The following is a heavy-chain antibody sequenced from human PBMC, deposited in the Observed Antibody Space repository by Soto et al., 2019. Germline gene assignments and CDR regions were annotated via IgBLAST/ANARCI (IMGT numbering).Heavy chain of an antibody. J-gene: IGHJ6*02. V-gene: IGHV3-30*18. Sequence: GGSLRLSSAASGVTFSSYGMPWVRQAPAKGLEWGGVISYDGSNQYNAHSVNGRFTISGGNSKNTLYQQMNSLRAEDTAVYYCAKVRCASPDCSSTSCYNSGTYYYGMDVWGQGTTVTVSS. CDR1: GVTFSSYG. D-gene: IGHD2-2*02. CDR3: AKVRCASPDCSSTSCYNSGTYYYGMDV. CDR2: ISYDGSNQ.